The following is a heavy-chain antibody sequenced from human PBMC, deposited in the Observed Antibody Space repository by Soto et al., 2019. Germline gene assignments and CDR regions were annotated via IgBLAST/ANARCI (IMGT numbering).Heavy chain of an antibody. J-gene: IGHJ2*01. Sequence: ASVKVSCKGSGYSFTSYWIGWVRQMPGKGLEWMGIIYPGDSDTRYSPSFQGQVTISADKSISTAYLQWSSLKASDTAMYYCARAGWELLRNWYFDLWGRGTLVTVSS. CDR3: ARAGWELLRNWYFDL. CDR2: IYPGDSDT. CDR1: GYSFTSYW. V-gene: IGHV5-51*01. D-gene: IGHD1-26*01.